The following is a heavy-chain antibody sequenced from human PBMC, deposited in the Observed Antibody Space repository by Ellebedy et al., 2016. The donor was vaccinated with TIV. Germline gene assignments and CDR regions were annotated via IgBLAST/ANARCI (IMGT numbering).Heavy chain of an antibody. CDR2: LSSNGAT. D-gene: IGHD1/OR15-1a*01. CDR1: GGSIVSYF. Sequence: SETLSLTCTVSGGSIVSYFWSWIRQPAGKGLEWIGYLSSNGATIYNPSLKSRVTMSLDTSKNQFSLQLSSVTAADTAVYYCARSFFDWSNWYNDYYYGMDVWGQGTTVTVSS. J-gene: IGHJ6*02. CDR3: ARSFFDWSNWYNDYYYGMDV. V-gene: IGHV4-4*07.